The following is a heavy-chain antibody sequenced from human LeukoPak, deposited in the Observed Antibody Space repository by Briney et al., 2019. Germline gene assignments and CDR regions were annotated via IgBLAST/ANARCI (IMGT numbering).Heavy chain of an antibody. CDR3: GRGIPVDY. Sequence: GGSLRLSCAASGFTFSNYYISWIRQAPGKGLEWVSYVSGNGGTKYDADSVKGRFIMTRDSAKKSVYLQMTSLRVEDTAVYYCGRGIPVDYWGQGLLVTVFS. J-gene: IGHJ4*02. CDR2: VSGNGGTK. CDR1: GFTFSNYY. V-gene: IGHV3-11*01.